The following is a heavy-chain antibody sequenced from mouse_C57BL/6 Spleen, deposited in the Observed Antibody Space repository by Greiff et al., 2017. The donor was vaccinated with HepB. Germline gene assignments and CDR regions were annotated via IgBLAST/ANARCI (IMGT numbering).Heavy chain of an antibody. D-gene: IGHD2-3*01. J-gene: IGHJ3*01. V-gene: IGHV1-69*01. CDR1: GYTFTSYW. CDR3: ARGDGLWFAY. CDR2: IDPSDSYT. Sequence: QVQLQQPGAELVMPGASVKLSCKASGYTFTSYWMHWVKQRPGQGLEWIGEIDPSDSYTNYNQKFKGKSTLTVDKSSSTAYMQLSSLTSEDSAVYYCARGDGLWFAYWGQGTLVTVSA.